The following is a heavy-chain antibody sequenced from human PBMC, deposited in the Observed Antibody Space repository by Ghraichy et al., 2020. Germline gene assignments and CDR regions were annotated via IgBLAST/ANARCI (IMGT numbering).Heavy chain of an antibody. CDR2: ISASGSTT. Sequence: GALRLSCAASGFTFSTFAMSWVRQAPGKGLEWVSSISASGSTTRSADSVKGRFTISRDNSRNMMSLQMNDLRAEDTAVYFCAKDLGSRGVGATLGNWGQGALVTVSS. CDR1: GFTFSTFA. V-gene: IGHV3-23*01. D-gene: IGHD1-26*01. CDR3: AKDLGSRGVGATLGN. J-gene: IGHJ4*02.